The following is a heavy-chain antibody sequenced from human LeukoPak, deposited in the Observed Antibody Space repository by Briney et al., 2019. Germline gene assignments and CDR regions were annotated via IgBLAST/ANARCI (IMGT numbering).Heavy chain of an antibody. V-gene: IGHV3-23*01. CDR1: GFTVSSNY. D-gene: IGHD1-26*01. J-gene: IGHJ4*02. CDR3: AKVLGVNYFDS. Sequence: PGGSLRLSCAASGFTVSSNYMSWVRQAPGKGLEWVSTIGNRGGTPYYADSVKGRFTISRDNSKNTLFLQMNSLRAEDTAVYYCAKVLGVNYFDSWGQGTLVTVSS. CDR2: IGNRGGTP.